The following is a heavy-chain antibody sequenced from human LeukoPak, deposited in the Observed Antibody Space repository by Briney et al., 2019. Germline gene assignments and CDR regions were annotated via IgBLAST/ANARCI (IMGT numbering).Heavy chain of an antibody. V-gene: IGHV3-30*18. Sequence: GGSLRLSCAASGFTFSSYGMHWVRQAPGKGLEWVAVISYDGSNKYYADSVKGRFTISRDNSKNTLYLQMNSLRAEDTAVYYCAKERIAVAGRGYAFDIWGQGTMVTVSS. J-gene: IGHJ3*02. CDR3: AKERIAVAGRGYAFDI. CDR2: ISYDGSNK. CDR1: GFTFSSYG. D-gene: IGHD6-19*01.